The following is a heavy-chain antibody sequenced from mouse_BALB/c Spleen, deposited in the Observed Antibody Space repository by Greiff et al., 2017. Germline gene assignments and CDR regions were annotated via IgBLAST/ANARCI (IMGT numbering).Heavy chain of an antibody. Sequence: VQLQQSGAELVRPGSSVKISCKASGYAFSSYWMNWVKQRPGQGLEWIGQIYPGDGDTNYNGKFKGKATLTADKSSSTAYMQLSSLTSEDSAVYFCARGYDGYYDAMDYWGQGTSVTVSS. D-gene: IGHD2-3*01. CDR2: IYPGDGDT. J-gene: IGHJ4*01. V-gene: IGHV1-80*01. CDR1: GYAFSSYW. CDR3: ARGYDGYYDAMDY.